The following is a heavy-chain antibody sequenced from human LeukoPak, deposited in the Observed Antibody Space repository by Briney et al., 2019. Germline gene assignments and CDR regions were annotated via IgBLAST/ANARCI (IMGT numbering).Heavy chain of an antibody. D-gene: IGHD5-18*01. V-gene: IGHV3-21*01. Sequence: GGSLILSCAASGFTFSDYIMNWVRQAPGKGLEWVSYISSSSNYIYYADSVKGRFTISRDNAKNSLYLQMNSLRAEDTAVYYCARECMDTTMVDAFDIWGQGTMVTVSS. CDR1: GFTFSDYI. CDR2: ISSSSNYI. J-gene: IGHJ3*02. CDR3: ARECMDTTMVDAFDI.